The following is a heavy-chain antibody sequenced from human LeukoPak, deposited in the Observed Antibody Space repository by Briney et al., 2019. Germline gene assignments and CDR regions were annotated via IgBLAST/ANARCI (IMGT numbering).Heavy chain of an antibody. D-gene: IGHD7-27*01. V-gene: IGHV1-2*02. CDR3: AEGDWGPGHFDY. J-gene: IGHJ4*02. CDR1: GHTFTVYF. Sequence: GASVKVSCKASGHTFTVYFMHWVRQAAGQGLEWMGWINPNSGGTNYAQKFQGRVTMTRDTSISTAYMELSRLRSDDTAVYYCAEGDWGPGHFDYWGQGTLVTVSS. CDR2: INPNSGGT.